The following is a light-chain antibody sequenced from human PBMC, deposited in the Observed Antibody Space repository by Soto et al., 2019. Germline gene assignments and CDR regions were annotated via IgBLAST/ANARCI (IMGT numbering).Light chain of an antibody. CDR1: QSFSTH. J-gene: IGKJ5*01. CDR2: GAS. V-gene: IGKV3-20*01. Sequence: EIVLTQSPGTLSLSPGEGGNLXCRASQSFSTHLAWYQQKPGEPPRLLISGASYRAHGSPDRFSCSGSVTDFTRTISRREPEDFAVYYGQQLGTSPLTFGQGTRLEIK. CDR3: QQLGTSPLT.